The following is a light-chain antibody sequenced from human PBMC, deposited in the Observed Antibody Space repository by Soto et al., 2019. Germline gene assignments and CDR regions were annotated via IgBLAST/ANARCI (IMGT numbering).Light chain of an antibody. V-gene: IGKV3-15*01. CDR2: DAS. CDR1: QSVSNN. CDR3: QQYHNWPIT. J-gene: IGKJ5*01. Sequence: ESVLTQSPCTLSLSPGERATLSCRASQSVSNNYLAWYQQKPGQAPRILMYDASTRATGISARFSGSGSGTEFTLTISSLQSEDFAVYYCQQYHNWPITVGQGTRLEIK.